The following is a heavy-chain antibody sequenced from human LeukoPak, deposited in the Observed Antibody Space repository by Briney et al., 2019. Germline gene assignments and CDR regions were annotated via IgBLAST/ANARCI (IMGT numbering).Heavy chain of an antibody. V-gene: IGHV4-39*07. CDR3: ARGPLVWPDSGYSGYDPTNYFDY. CDR2: IYYSGST. J-gene: IGHJ4*02. D-gene: IGHD5-12*01. CDR1: GGSISSSSYY. Sequence: PSETLSLTCTVSGGSISSSSYYWGWIRQPPGKGLEWIGSIYYSGSTYYNPSLKSRVTISVDTSKNQFSLKLSSVTAADTAVNYCARGPLVWPDSGYSGYDPTNYFDYWGQGTLVTVSS.